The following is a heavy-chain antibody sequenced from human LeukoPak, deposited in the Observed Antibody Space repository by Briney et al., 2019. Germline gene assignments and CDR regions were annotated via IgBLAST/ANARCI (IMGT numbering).Heavy chain of an antibody. Sequence: GGSLRLSCAASGFTFSSYGMHWVRQAPGKGLEWVACIRNDGSTKFYADSVKGRFTISRDNSENTLYLQMNSLRAEDTAVYYCAKDLPAAYFDYWGQGTLVTVSS. CDR1: GFTFSSYG. V-gene: IGHV3-30*02. CDR3: AKDLPAAYFDY. J-gene: IGHJ4*02. D-gene: IGHD2-2*01. CDR2: IRNDGSTK.